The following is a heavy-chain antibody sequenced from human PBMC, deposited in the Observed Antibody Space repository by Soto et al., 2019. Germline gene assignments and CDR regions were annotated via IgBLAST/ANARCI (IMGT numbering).Heavy chain of an antibody. D-gene: IGHD1-7*01. CDR3: ARGSVTGTTSQDY. Sequence: QVQLQESGPGLVKPSETLSLTCTVSGGSVSSGSYYWSWIRQPPGKGLEWIGYIYYSGSTNYNPSLKSRVTMSVDTSKNQFSLKLSSVTAADTAVYYCARGSVTGTTSQDYWGQGTLVTVSS. J-gene: IGHJ4*02. CDR2: IYYSGST. CDR1: GGSVSSGSYY. V-gene: IGHV4-61*01.